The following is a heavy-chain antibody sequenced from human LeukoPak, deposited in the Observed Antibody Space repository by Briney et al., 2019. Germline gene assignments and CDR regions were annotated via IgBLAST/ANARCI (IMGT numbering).Heavy chain of an antibody. CDR1: GFTFSSYG. J-gene: IGHJ4*02. V-gene: IGHV3-30*03. D-gene: IGHD2-2*01. CDR3: ARGWRTRDVVVPAAMSY. Sequence: HPGGSLRLSCAASGFTFSSYGMHWVRQAPGKGLEWVAVISYDGSNKYYADSVKGRFTISRDNSKNTLYLQMNSLRAEDTAVYYCARGWRTRDVVVPAAMSYWGQGTLVTVSS. CDR2: ISYDGSNK.